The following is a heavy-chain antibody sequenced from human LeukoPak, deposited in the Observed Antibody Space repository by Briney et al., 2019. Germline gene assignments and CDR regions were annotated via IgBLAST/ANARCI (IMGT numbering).Heavy chain of an antibody. V-gene: IGHV4-4*09. CDR2: IYTSGST. CDR1: GGSISSYY. J-gene: IGHJ6*03. Sequence: PSGTLSLTCTVSGGSISSYYWSWIRQPPGKGLEWIGYIYTSGSTNYNPSLKSRVTISVDTSKNQFSLKLSSVTAADTAVYYCARRVYDSSGYDAYYYYMDVWGKGTTVTVSS. CDR3: ARRVYDSSGYDAYYYYMDV. D-gene: IGHD3-22*01.